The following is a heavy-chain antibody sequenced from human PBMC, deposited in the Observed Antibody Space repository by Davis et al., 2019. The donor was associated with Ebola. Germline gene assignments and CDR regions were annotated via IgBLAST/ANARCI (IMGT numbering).Heavy chain of an antibody. CDR1: GGSISSYY. J-gene: IGHJ3*02. V-gene: IGHV4-59*01. Sequence: GSLRLSCTVSGGSISSYYWSWIRQPLGKGLEWIGYIYYSGSTNYNPSLKSRVTISVDTSKNQFSLKLSSVTAADTAVYYCASINSGSYTNAFDIWGQGTMVTVSS. CDR3: ASINSGSYTNAFDI. D-gene: IGHD1-26*01. CDR2: IYYSGST.